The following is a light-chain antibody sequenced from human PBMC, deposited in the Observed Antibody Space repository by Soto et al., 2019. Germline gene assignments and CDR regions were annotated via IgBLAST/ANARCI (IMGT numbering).Light chain of an antibody. V-gene: IGLV2-8*01. Sequence: QSALTQPPSASGSPGQSVTISCTGTSSDVGGYNYVSWYQQHPGKAPKLMISEVSKRPSGVPERFSGSKSGNTASLTVSGLQAEDEADYYCSSFAGNNNLVFGGGTTLTVL. CDR1: SSDVGGYNY. CDR3: SSFAGNNNLV. CDR2: EVS. J-gene: IGLJ2*01.